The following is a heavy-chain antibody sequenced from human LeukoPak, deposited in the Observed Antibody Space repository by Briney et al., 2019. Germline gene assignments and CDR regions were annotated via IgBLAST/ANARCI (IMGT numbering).Heavy chain of an antibody. V-gene: IGHV4-59*12. J-gene: IGHJ4*02. CDR2: VYYSGST. D-gene: IGHD3-10*01. CDR1: GGSISHYY. CDR3: ARGGLDRRSLYYGSGSYYFDY. Sequence: PSETLSLTCTVSGGSISHYYWSWIRQPPAKGLEWIGYVYYSGSTNYNPSLRSRVIISVDTSKNQFSLKLSSVTAADTAVYYCARGGLDRRSLYYGSGSYYFDYWGQGTLVTVSS.